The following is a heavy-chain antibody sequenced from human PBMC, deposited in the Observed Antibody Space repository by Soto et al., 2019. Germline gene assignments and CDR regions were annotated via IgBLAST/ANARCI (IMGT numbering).Heavy chain of an antibody. Sequence: ASLNVSCKTSGYTFTSYGISWVRQTTRQGLEWMGWISAYNGNTNYAQKLQGRVTMTTDTSTRTAYMELRSLRSDERAVYYCASGVSTPAFDIWGQGTMVIVSS. CDR3: ASGVSTPAFDI. V-gene: IGHV1-18*01. CDR1: GYTFTSYG. CDR2: ISAYNGNT. J-gene: IGHJ3*02. D-gene: IGHD2-8*01.